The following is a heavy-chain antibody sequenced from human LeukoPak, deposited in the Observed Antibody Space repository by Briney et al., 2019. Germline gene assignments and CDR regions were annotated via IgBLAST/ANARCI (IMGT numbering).Heavy chain of an antibody. V-gene: IGHV1-18*01. Sequence: GASVKVSCKASGYTFTSYGISWVRQAPGQGLEWMGWISAYNGNTNYAQKLQGRVTMTTDTSTSTAYMELRSLRSDDTAVYYCAREYCSGGSCYLFDYWGQETLVTVSS. CDR1: GYTFTSYG. CDR3: AREYCSGGSCYLFDY. CDR2: ISAYNGNT. D-gene: IGHD2-15*01. J-gene: IGHJ4*02.